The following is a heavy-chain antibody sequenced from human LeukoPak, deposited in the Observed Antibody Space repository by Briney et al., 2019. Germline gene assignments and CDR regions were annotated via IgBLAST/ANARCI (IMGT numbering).Heavy chain of an antibody. CDR1: GFTFSSYA. Sequence: GGSLRLSCAASGFTFSSYAMHWVRQAPGKGLEWVAVISYDGSNKYYADSVKGRFTISRDNSKNTLYLQMNSLRAEDTAVYYCAREVLRYFGYWGQETLVTVSS. J-gene: IGHJ4*02. CDR3: AREVLRYFGY. CDR2: ISYDGSNK. V-gene: IGHV3-30*04.